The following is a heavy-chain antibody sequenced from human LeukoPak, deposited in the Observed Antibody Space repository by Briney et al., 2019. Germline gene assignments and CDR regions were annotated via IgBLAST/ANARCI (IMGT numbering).Heavy chain of an antibody. V-gene: IGHV1-18*01. CDR2: INIYNGNT. CDR3: ARVGEQLSLDY. J-gene: IGHJ4*02. Sequence: GASVKVSCKASGYIFSNYAISWVRQAPGQGLEWMGWINIYNGNTNYAQRLQGRVTMTTDTSTSTAYMELSSLRSEDTAVYYCARVGEQLSLDYWGQGTLVTVSS. CDR1: GYIFSNYA. D-gene: IGHD5-18*01.